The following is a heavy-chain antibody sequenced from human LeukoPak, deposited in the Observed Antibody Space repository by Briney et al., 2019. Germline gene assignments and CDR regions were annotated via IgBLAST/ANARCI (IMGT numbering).Heavy chain of an antibody. CDR1: GFSLRTSGEG. V-gene: IGHV2-5*02. Sequence: SGPTLLQPTQTLTLTYTFSGFSLRTSGEGVGWIRQPPGKALEWLTLIYWDDDKRYRPSLKSRLTITKETSKNQLVLTMTNMDPVDTATFYCAHKGPRRPFDYWGQGTLATVSS. J-gene: IGHJ4*02. CDR3: AHKGPRRPFDY. CDR2: IYWDDDK.